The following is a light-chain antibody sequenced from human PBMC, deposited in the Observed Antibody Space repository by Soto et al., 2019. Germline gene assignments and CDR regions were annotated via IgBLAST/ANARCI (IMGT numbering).Light chain of an antibody. J-gene: IGKJ1*01. CDR1: QSVSSY. V-gene: IGKV3-20*01. Sequence: EIVLTQSPGTLSLSPGERATLSCRASQSVSSYLAWYQQRPGQAPRLLIYGASNRATGTPDRFSGSGSGTDFTLSISRLEPEDFAVYYCQQYGSPPRAFGQGTKVDIK. CDR3: QQYGSPPRA. CDR2: GAS.